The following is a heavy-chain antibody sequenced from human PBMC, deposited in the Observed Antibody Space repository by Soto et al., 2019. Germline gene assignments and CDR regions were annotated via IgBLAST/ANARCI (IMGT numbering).Heavy chain of an antibody. Sequence: SQTLSLTCAISGDSVSSNSAAWNWIRQSPSRGLEWLGRTYYRSRWYNDYAVSVKSRITINPDTSKNQFSLQLNSVTPEDTAVYYCARASSSGRDNYYYYGMDVWGQGTTVTSP. V-gene: IGHV6-1*01. CDR1: GDSVSSNSAA. CDR3: ARASSSGRDNYYYYGMDV. J-gene: IGHJ6*02. D-gene: IGHD6-19*01. CDR2: TYYRSRWYN.